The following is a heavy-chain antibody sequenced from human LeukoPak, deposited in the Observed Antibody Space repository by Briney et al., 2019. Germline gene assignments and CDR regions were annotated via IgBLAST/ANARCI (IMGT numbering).Heavy chain of an antibody. D-gene: IGHD1-26*01. CDR1: GFTFSSSW. J-gene: IGHJ4*02. CDR3: ARRDDGGSYWVY. V-gene: IGHV3-7*01. CDR2: IKQDGSEK. Sequence: PGGSLRLSCAASGFTFSSSWMSWVRQAPGKGLEWVANIKQDGSEKYYVDSVKGRFTVSRDNAKDSMYLQMNSLRAEDTAVYYCARRDDGGSYWVYWGQGTLVTVSS.